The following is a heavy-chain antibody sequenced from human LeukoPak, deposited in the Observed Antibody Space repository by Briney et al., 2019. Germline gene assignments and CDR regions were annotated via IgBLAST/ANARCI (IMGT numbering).Heavy chain of an antibody. CDR2: IYYSGST. D-gene: IGHD6-13*01. Sequence: SETLSLTCTVSGGSISSYYWSWIRQPPGKGLEWIGYIYYSGSTNYNPSLKSRVTISVDTSKNQFSLKLSSVTAADTAVYYCARVKDRKRYSSSWYAFDYWGQGTLVTVSS. CDR3: ARVKDRKRYSSSWYAFDY. J-gene: IGHJ4*02. V-gene: IGHV4-59*01. CDR1: GGSISSYY.